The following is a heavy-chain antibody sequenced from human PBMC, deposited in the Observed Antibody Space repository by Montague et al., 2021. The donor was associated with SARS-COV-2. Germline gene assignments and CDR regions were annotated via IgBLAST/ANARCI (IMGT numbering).Heavy chain of an antibody. CDR2: IYYSGST. CDR3: ARRSLGYCSGGSCYSGYDY. D-gene: IGHD2-15*01. V-gene: IGHV4-59*01. Sequence: SETLSLTCTVSGGSISSYYWSWIRQPPGKGLEWIGYIYYSGSTNYSPSLKSRVTISVGTSKNQFSLKLSSVTAADTAVYYCARRSLGYCSGGSCYSGYDYWGQGTLVTVSS. J-gene: IGHJ4*02. CDR1: GGSISSYY.